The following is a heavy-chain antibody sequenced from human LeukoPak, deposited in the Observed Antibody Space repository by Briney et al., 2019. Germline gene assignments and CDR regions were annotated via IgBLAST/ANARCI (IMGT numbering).Heavy chain of an antibody. J-gene: IGHJ3*02. Sequence: GGSLRLSCAASGFTFSSYAMHWVRQAPGMGLEWVAVISYDGSNKYYADSVKGRFTISRDNSKNTLYLQMNSLRAEDTAVYYCAREAPPMGAFDIWGQGTMVTVSS. CDR3: AREAPPMGAFDI. CDR2: ISYDGSNK. CDR1: GFTFSSYA. V-gene: IGHV3-30-3*01.